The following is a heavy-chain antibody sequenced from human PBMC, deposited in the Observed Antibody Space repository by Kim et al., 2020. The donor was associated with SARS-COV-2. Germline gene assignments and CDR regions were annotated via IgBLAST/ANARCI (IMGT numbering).Heavy chain of an antibody. V-gene: IGHV4-59*01. CDR1: GGSISRYY. Sequence: SETLSLTCTVSGGSISRYYWSWIRQPPGKGLEWIGYIYNSGSTNYNPSLKSRVTISLDTSKNQFSLKLNSVTAADTAVYFCARSLDYSYYMDVWAKGTTV. J-gene: IGHJ6*03. CDR2: IYNSGST. CDR3: ARSLDYSYYMDV.